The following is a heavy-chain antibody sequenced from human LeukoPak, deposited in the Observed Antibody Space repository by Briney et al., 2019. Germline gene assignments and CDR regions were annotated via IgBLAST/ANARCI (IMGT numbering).Heavy chain of an antibody. J-gene: IGHJ4*02. Sequence: GGSLRLSCAVSGFTFSDYYMSWIRQAPGKGLEWVSYISSGGSTIFYADSVKGRFTVSRDNAKNSLYLQMNSLRDEDTAVYSCVREVVVPAAPYYFDYWGQGTLVTVSS. D-gene: IGHD2-2*01. V-gene: IGHV3-11*01. CDR3: VREVVVPAAPYYFDY. CDR2: ISSGGSTI. CDR1: GFTFSDYY.